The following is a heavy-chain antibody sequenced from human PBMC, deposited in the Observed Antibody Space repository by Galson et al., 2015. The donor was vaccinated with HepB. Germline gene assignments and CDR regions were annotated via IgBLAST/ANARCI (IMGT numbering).Heavy chain of an antibody. Sequence: SLRLSCAASGFTFSSYGMHWVRQAPGKGLEWVAVIWYDGSNKYYADSVKGRFTISRDNSKNTLYLQMNSLRAEDTAVYYCARDQGITIFGVVINRFAYWGQGTLVTVSS. CDR2: IWYDGSNK. D-gene: IGHD3-3*01. J-gene: IGHJ4*02. CDR1: GFTFSSYG. CDR3: ARDQGITIFGVVINRFAY. V-gene: IGHV3-33*01.